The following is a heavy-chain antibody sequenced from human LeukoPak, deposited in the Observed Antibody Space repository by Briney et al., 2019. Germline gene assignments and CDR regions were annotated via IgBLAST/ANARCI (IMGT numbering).Heavy chain of an antibody. Sequence: GGSLRLSCTASGFTVSSSYMTWVRQAPGKGLEWVSLTYGGGGTFYADSVKGRFTISRHNFENTLYLQMNNLRAEDTAVYYCARVGVGTVAGNYFDDWGQGTLVTVSS. D-gene: IGHD6-19*01. V-gene: IGHV3-53*04. J-gene: IGHJ4*02. CDR3: ARVGVGTVAGNYFDD. CDR2: TYGGGGT. CDR1: GFTVSSSY.